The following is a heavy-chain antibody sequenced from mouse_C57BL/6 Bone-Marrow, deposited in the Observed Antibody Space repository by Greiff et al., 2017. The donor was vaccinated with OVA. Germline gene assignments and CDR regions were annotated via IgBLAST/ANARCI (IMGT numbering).Heavy chain of an antibody. CDR3: ARSRDDAPGYFDV. J-gene: IGHJ1*03. D-gene: IGHD2-14*01. V-gene: IGHV1-78*01. Sequence: VKLQESDAELVKPGASVKISCKVSGYTFTDHTIHWMKQRPEQGLEWIGYIYPRDGSTKYNEKFKGKATLTADKSSSTAYMQLNSLTSEDSAVYFCARSRDDAPGYFDVWGTGTTVTVSS. CDR1: GYTFTDHT. CDR2: IYPRDGST.